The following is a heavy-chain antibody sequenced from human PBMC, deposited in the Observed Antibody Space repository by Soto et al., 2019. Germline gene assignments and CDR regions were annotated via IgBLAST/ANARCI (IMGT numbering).Heavy chain of an antibody. J-gene: IGHJ5*02. CDR1: GYTFNDYF. V-gene: IGHV1-2*04. Sequence: QVQLVQSGAEVKKPGASVNVSCRASGYTFNDYFLHWVRQAPGQGLEWMGWINPNSGSTHFAEKFEGLVTMTRDASITTVYLVINRLRSDDTAVYYCARVTATSPDAWLHPWGQGTLVTVSS. CDR3: ARVTATSPDAWLHP. CDR2: INPNSGST. D-gene: IGHD4-4*01.